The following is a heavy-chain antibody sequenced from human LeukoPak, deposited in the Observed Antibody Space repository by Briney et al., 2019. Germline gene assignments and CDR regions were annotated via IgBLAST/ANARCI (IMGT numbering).Heavy chain of an antibody. CDR1: GGTFSSYA. Sequence: ASVKVSCKASGGTFSSYAISWVRQARGQGIEWMGGIIPIFGTAKYAQKFQGRVRITTDESTSTAYMELSSLRSEDTAVYYCARGREAAALYYFDYWGQGTLVTVSS. D-gene: IGHD6-13*01. J-gene: IGHJ4*02. CDR2: IIPIFGTA. CDR3: ARGREAAALYYFDY. V-gene: IGHV1-69*05.